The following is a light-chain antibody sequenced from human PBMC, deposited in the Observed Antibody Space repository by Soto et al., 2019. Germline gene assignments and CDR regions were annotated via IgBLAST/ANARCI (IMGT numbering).Light chain of an antibody. CDR3: LSYTASSTFV. V-gene: IGLV2-14*01. CDR2: QVS. CDR1: SSDIGAYNS. Sequence: QSVLTQPASVSGSPGQSITISCTVTSSDIGAYNSVSWYQHHPGKAPKLIVFQVSFRPSAVSDRFSGSKSDNTASLTISGLQTEDEADYYCLSYTASSTFVFGTVTKVTVL. J-gene: IGLJ1*01.